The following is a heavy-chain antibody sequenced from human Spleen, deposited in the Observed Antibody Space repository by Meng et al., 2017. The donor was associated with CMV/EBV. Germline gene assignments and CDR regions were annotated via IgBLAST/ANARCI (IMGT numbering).Heavy chain of an antibody. V-gene: IGHV3-11*01. CDR2: ISNSGTSI. D-gene: IGHD6-6*01. J-gene: IGHJ5*02. Sequence: GESLKISCAASGFIFSDYYMSWIRQAPGKGLEWVSYISNSGTSIYYADSVKGRLIISRDNAKNSLYLQINSLRAEDTAVYYCARATREEYSSSSDWFDPWGQGTLVTVSS. CDR1: GFIFSDYY. CDR3: ARATREEYSSSSDWFDP.